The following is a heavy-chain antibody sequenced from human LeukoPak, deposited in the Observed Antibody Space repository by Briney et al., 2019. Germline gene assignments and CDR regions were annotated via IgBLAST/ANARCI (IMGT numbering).Heavy chain of an antibody. V-gene: IGHV4-30-2*01. J-gene: IGHJ3*02. Sequence: PSETLSLTCAVSGGSISSGGYSWSWIRQPPGKGLEWIGYIYHSGSTYYNPSLKSRVTISVDRSKNQFSLKLSSVTAADTAVYYCASVEYQLLGNDAYGIWGQGTMVTVSS. D-gene: IGHD2-2*01. CDR3: ASVEYQLLGNDAYGI. CDR2: IYHSGST. CDR1: GGSISSGGYS.